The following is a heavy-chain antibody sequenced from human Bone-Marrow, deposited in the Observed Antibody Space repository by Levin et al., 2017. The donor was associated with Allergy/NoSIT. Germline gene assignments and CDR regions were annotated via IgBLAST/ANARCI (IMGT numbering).Heavy chain of an antibody. Sequence: GGSLRLSCAASGFTFSDHYMEWVRQAPGEGLEWIGRIRNRINGHTTEYAASVKGRFTISRDDSMSSLHLQMDSLKTEDTAVYYCTRQMYCSTTGCYYGMDVWGPGTTVTVSS. J-gene: IGHJ6*02. D-gene: IGHD2-2*01. CDR3: TRQMYCSTTGCYYGMDV. CDR1: GFTFSDHY. CDR2: IRNRINGHTT. V-gene: IGHV3-72*01.